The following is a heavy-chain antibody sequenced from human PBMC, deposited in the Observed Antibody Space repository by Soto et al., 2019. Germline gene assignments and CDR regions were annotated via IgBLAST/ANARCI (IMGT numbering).Heavy chain of an antibody. CDR1: GFTFSNAW. V-gene: IGHV3-15*01. CDR3: ATGGYYPDY. J-gene: IGHJ4*02. D-gene: IGHD3-10*01. CDR2: VKSKTHGGTT. Sequence: ESGGGLVKPGGSLRLSCAGSGFTFSNAWMNWVRHAPGKGLEWVGRVKSKTHGGTTDYAAPVKGRFTISRDDSENTVFLQMNSLKTEDTAVYYCATGGYYPDYWGQGTLVTVSS.